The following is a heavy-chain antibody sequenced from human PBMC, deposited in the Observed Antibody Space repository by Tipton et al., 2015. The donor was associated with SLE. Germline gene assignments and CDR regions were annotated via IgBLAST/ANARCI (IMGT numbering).Heavy chain of an antibody. CDR2: VSPSGGT. D-gene: IGHD3-9*01. Sequence: TLSLTCTVSGGSLNNHFCSWIRQSAGKGLEWIGRVSPSGGTNYNPSLKSRVTMSVDTSKNQFSLNLSSLTAADTAVYYCVREKWGEYYPSTGYFWSFDPWGQGILVTVSS. CDR1: GGSLNNHF. V-gene: IGHV4-4*07. J-gene: IGHJ5*02. CDR3: VREKWGEYYPSTGYFWSFDP.